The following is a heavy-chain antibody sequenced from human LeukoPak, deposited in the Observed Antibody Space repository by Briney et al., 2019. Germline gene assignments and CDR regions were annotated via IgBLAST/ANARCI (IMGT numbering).Heavy chain of an antibody. Sequence: ASVTVSFKASGYTFTIYDINWVRQATGQGGEWMGWMNPNSGNKGYAQKFQGRGTITRHTSISTAYMDLSTLTSEDTAVYYCARSIRRYFDWLPRTYPPYYYYGMDVWGQRTTVTVSS. CDR2: MNPNSGNK. V-gene: IGHV1-8*01. CDR1: GYTFTIYD. J-gene: IGHJ6*02. D-gene: IGHD3-9*01. CDR3: ARSIRRYFDWLPRTYPPYYYYGMDV.